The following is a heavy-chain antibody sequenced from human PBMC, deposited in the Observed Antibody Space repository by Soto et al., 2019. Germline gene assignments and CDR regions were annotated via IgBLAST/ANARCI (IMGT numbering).Heavy chain of an antibody. Sequence: EVQLVESGGGLVQPGGSLRLSCAASGFTFSSYAMHWVRQAPGKGMEYVSAISRNGGSTYYANSVKGRFTISRDNSKNTLYLQMGSLRAEDMAVYYCAREAKPRDDDFWSHLCWFDPWGQGTLVTVSS. V-gene: IGHV3-64*01. CDR3: AREAKPRDDDFWSHLCWFDP. CDR2: ISRNGGST. D-gene: IGHD3-3*01. CDR1: GFTFSSYA. J-gene: IGHJ5*02.